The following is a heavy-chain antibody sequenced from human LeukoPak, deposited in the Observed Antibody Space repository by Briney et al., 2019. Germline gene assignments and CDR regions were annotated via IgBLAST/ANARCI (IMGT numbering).Heavy chain of an antibody. CDR1: GGSISSSSYY. J-gene: IGHJ4*02. CDR2: IYYSGST. V-gene: IGHV4-39*02. D-gene: IGHD3-22*01. CDR3: AKDSSGYYYFDY. Sequence: SETLSLTCTVSGGSISSSSYYWGWIRQPPGKGLEWIGSIYYSGSTYYNPSLKSRVTISVDTSKNQFSLKLSSVTAADTAVYYCAKDSSGYYYFDYWGRGTLVTVSS.